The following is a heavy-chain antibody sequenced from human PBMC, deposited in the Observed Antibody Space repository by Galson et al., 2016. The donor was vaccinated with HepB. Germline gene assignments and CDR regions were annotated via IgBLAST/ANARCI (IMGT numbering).Heavy chain of an antibody. Sequence: LRLSCAASGFTFGSYAMSWVRQAPGKGLQWVSSISGSGVTTSYADSVEGRFTISRDNSKNTLYLQMNSLRDEDTAVYYCAKMHYPYYSDITAYYGDYWGQGTLVTVSS. CDR2: ISGSGVTT. V-gene: IGHV3-23*01. CDR1: GFTFGSYA. D-gene: IGHD3-22*01. CDR3: AKMHYPYYSDITAYYGDY. J-gene: IGHJ4*02.